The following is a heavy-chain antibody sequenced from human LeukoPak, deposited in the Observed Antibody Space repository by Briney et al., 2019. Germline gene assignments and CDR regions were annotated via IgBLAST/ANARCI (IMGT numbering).Heavy chain of an antibody. D-gene: IGHD6-19*01. CDR1: GGSISSSGYS. CDR3: ARFGKAGTGAFDI. V-gene: IGHV4-39*07. Sequence: SETLSLTCTVSGGSISSSGYSWGWIRQPPGKGLEWIGTIYYSGSTYYNPSLKSRVTISVDASKNQFSLKLSSVTAADTAVYYCARFGKAGTGAFDIWGQGTMVTVSS. J-gene: IGHJ3*02. CDR2: IYYSGST.